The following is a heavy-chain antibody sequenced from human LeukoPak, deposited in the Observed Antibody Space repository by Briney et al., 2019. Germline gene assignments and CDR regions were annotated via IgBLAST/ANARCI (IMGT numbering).Heavy chain of an antibody. CDR1: GGSISDYY. Sequence: SETLSLTCTVSGGSISDYYRGWIRQPPGKGLEWIGYFYNSGSSTYNPSLKSRVTISADTSKNQFSLKLNSVTAADTAVYYRTRGAGWLIDYWGQGILVTVSS. V-gene: IGHV4-59*01. J-gene: IGHJ4*02. CDR2: FYNSGSS. CDR3: TRGAGWLIDY. D-gene: IGHD3-16*01.